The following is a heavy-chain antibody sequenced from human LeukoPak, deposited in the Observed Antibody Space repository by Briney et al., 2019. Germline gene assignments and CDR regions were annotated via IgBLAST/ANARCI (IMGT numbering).Heavy chain of an antibody. CDR3: AKNAGYSYVLYYLDY. J-gene: IGHJ4*02. V-gene: IGHV3-23*01. D-gene: IGHD5-18*01. Sequence: PGGSLRLSCAASGFPFSNYAMSWVRQAPGKGLEWVSSLISSGAVTYYADSVKGRFTISRDNSKNTVHLQMDSLRAEDSAVYYCAKNAGYSYVLYYLDYWGQGTLVTVSS. CDR2: LISSGAVT. CDR1: GFPFSNYA.